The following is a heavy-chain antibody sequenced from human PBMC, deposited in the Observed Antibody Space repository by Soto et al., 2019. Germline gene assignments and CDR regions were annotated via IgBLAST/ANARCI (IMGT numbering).Heavy chain of an antibody. CDR2: IYHTGIA. J-gene: IGHJ6*02. Sequence: RETVSLPCTVSGDTLTTRHGRSWLRQPPGKGPELIGEIYHTGIANYTPSLESRVAFSVDKSKNQFSLSLTSVTAADTAVYYCVSKLGPYYYGLEVWGQGTTVTVS. D-gene: IGHD3-16*01. V-gene: IGHV4-4*03. CDR3: VSKLGPYYYGLEV. CDR1: GDTLTTRHG.